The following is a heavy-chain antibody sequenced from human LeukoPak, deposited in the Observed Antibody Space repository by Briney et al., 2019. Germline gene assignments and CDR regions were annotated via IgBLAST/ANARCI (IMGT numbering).Heavy chain of an antibody. CDR3: ARDPLSYCTNGVCYSFDY. D-gene: IGHD2-8*01. CDR2: LNPNSGGT. V-gene: IGHV1-2*06. J-gene: IGHJ4*02. CDR1: GYTITSYY. Sequence: PGASVKISCKASGYTITSYYMRWVRQGPGQGLEWMGRLNPNSGGTNYAQKFQGRVTMTRDTSISTAYMELSRLRSDDTAVYYCARDPLSYCTNGVCYSFDYWGQGTLVTVSS.